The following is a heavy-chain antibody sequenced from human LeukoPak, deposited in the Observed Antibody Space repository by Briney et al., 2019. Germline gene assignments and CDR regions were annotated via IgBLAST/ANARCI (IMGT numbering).Heavy chain of an antibody. Sequence: GGSLRLSCAASGFTFSSYGMHWVRQAPGKGLGWVAVISYDGSNKYYADSVKGRFTISRDNSKNTLYLQMNSLRAEDTAVYYCAKASGYSYGPFDYWGQGTLVTVSS. V-gene: IGHV3-30*18. CDR3: AKASGYSYGPFDY. D-gene: IGHD5-18*01. J-gene: IGHJ4*02. CDR2: ISYDGSNK. CDR1: GFTFSSYG.